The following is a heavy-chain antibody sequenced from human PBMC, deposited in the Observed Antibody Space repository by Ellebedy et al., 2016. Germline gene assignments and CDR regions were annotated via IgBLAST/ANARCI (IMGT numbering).Heavy chain of an antibody. V-gene: IGHV4-38-2*02. CDR1: GYSISSGYY. Sequence: SETLSLTXTVSGYSISSGYYWGWIRQPPGKGLEWIGSIYHSGSTYYNPSLKSRVTISVDTSKNQFSLKLSSVTAADTAVYYCARDQWELLGSDYWGQGTLVTVSS. CDR2: IYHSGST. D-gene: IGHD1-26*01. CDR3: ARDQWELLGSDY. J-gene: IGHJ4*02.